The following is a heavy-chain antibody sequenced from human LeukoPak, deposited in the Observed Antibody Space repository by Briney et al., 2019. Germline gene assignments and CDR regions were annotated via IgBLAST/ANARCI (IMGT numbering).Heavy chain of an antibody. Sequence: ASVKVSCKASGYTFTGYYMHWVRQAPGQGLEWMGWISAYNGNTNYAQKLQGRVTMTTDTPTSTVYMELRSLRSDDTAVYYCARDHGYSYGPTDYWGQGTLVTVSS. D-gene: IGHD5-18*01. J-gene: IGHJ4*02. V-gene: IGHV1-18*04. CDR2: ISAYNGNT. CDR1: GYTFTGYY. CDR3: ARDHGYSYGPTDY.